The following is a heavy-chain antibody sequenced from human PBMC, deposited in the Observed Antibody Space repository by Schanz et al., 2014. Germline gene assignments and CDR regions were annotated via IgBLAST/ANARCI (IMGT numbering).Heavy chain of an antibody. Sequence: EVQLLESGGGLVQPGGSLRLSCAASGFTFSSYDMHWVRQVTGKGLEWVSGIGTAGDTYYPDSVKGRFTISRENAQNSLFLQLNTLRAGDTAVYYCARVVGSGWHYFDLWGQGTLXTVSS. CDR3: ARVVGSGWHYFDL. CDR1: GFTFSSYD. J-gene: IGHJ4*02. D-gene: IGHD6-19*01. V-gene: IGHV3-13*04. CDR2: IGTAGDT.